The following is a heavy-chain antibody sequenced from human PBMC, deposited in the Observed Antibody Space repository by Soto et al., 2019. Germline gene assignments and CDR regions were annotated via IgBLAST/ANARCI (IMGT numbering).Heavy chain of an antibody. V-gene: IGHV4-61*08. CDR3: VRDRQWFGELFTYNWFDP. Sequence: SETLSLTCTVSGGSISSGGYYWSWIRQHPGKGLEWIGYIYYSGSTNYNPSLKSRVTISVDTSKNQFSLKLSSVTAADTAVYYCVRDRQWFGELFTYNWFDPWGQGTLVTVS. CDR1: GGSISSGGYY. J-gene: IGHJ5*02. D-gene: IGHD3-10*01. CDR2: IYYSGST.